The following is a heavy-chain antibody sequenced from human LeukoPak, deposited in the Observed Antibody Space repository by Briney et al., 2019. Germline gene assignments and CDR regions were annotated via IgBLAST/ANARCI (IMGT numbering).Heavy chain of an antibody. V-gene: IGHV3-48*03. CDR1: GFTFSGFE. CDR3: ARVRYSGGWYLSDN. CDR2: ISNSGTTI. J-gene: IGHJ4*02. D-gene: IGHD6-19*01. Sequence: GGSLTLSCTASGFTFSGFEMNWVRQAPGKGLEWVSYISNSGTTIYYADSVKGRFTISRDNAKNSLFLQMNSLRAEDTAVYYCARVRYSGGWYLSDNWGQGTLVIVSS.